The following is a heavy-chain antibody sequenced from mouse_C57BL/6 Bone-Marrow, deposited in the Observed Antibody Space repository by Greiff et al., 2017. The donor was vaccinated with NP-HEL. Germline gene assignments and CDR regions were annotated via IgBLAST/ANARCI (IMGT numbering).Heavy chain of an antibody. CDR3: ASGRAWFAY. CDR1: GYTFTNYW. J-gene: IGHJ3*01. CDR2: IYTGGGST. V-gene: IGHV1-63*01. Sequence: QVQLQQSGAELVRPGTSVKMSCKASGYTFTNYWIGWAKQRPGHGLEWIGDIYTGGGSTNYNEKFKCKATLTADKSSSTAYMQFSSLTSEDSAIYYCASGRAWFAYWGQGTLVTVSA.